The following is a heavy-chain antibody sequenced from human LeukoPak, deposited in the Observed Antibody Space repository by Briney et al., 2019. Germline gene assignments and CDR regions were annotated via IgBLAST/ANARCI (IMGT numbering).Heavy chain of an antibody. J-gene: IGHJ4*02. CDR1: GFTFSSYA. D-gene: IGHD3-3*01. Sequence: GGSLRLSCAASGFTFSSYAMSWVRQAPGKGLEWVSAISGSGGSTYYADSVKGRFTISRDNSKNTLYLQMNSLRAEDTAVYYCAKGAVFGVVTLPYFDYWGQGTLVTVSS. CDR2: ISGSGGST. CDR3: AKGAVFGVVTLPYFDY. V-gene: IGHV3-23*01.